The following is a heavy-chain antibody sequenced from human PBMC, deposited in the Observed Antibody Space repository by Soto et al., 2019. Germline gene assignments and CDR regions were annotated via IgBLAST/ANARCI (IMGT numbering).Heavy chain of an antibody. V-gene: IGHV3-33*01. CDR3: ARELWFGELFLDYYYYGMDV. CDR1: GFTFSSYG. CDR2: IWYDGSNK. J-gene: IGHJ6*02. D-gene: IGHD3-10*01. Sequence: QVQLVESGGGVVQPGRSLRLSCAASGFTFSSYGMHWVRQAPGKGLEWVAVIWYDGSNKYYADSVKGRFTISRDNSKNTLSLKMNSLRAEDTAVYYCARELWFGELFLDYYYYGMDVWGQGTTVTVSS.